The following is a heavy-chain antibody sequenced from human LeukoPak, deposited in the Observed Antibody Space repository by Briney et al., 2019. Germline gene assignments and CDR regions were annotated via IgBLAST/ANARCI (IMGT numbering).Heavy chain of an antibody. Sequence: GGSLRLSCAASGFSLDDYGMSWVRQAPGKGLEWVSGINWNGGSTGYVDSVKGRFTISRDNAGNPLYLQMNSLRAEDTALYYCARARVTSIYYHDMDVWGQGIMVTVSS. J-gene: IGHJ6*02. D-gene: IGHD4-17*01. V-gene: IGHV3-20*04. CDR1: GFSLDDYG. CDR2: INWNGGST. CDR3: ARARVTSIYYHDMDV.